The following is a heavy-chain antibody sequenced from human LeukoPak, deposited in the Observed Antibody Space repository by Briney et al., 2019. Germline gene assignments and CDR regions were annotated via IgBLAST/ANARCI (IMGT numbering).Heavy chain of an antibody. CDR3: ARDNRQLWLWDY. D-gene: IGHD5-18*01. V-gene: IGHV4-59*01. J-gene: IGHJ4*02. CDR2: INYSGST. CDR1: GGSLSRSY. Sequence: SETLSLTCTVSGGSLSRSYWSWIRQPPGKGLEWIGNINYSGSTNYNPSLQSRVTISVDSSKNQFSLRLSSVTAADTAVYYCARDNRQLWLWDYWGQGTLVADSS.